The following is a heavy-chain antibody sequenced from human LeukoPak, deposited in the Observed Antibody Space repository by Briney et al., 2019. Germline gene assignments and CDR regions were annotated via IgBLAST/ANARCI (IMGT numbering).Heavy chain of an antibody. CDR2: IKEDGSDK. J-gene: IGHJ4*02. D-gene: IGHD5-12*01. CDR1: GFTFSTYW. CDR3: AKGGHFNFDY. Sequence: PGGSLRLSCAASGFTFSTYWMKWVRQAPAKGLEWVASIKEDGSDKYYVDSVKGRFSISRDNAKNSLYLQMNSLRTEDTAVYYCAKGGHFNFDYWGQGTLVTVSS. V-gene: IGHV3-7*01.